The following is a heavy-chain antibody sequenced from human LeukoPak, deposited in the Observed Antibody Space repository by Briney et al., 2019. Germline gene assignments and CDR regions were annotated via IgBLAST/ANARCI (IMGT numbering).Heavy chain of an antibody. CDR2: MCFSGNT. V-gene: IGHV4-39*01. Sequence: SETLSLTCTVPGGSISSSSYCCDWIRRPPGKGLEWIGSMCFSGNTYYNPSLKSRVTVSAETSKNQFSLRLSSVTVADTAVYFCARSRGISDQVTTRGWFDPWGQGSLVTVSS. CDR3: ARSRGISDQVTTRGWFDP. D-gene: IGHD4-17*01. J-gene: IGHJ5*02. CDR1: GGSISSSSYC.